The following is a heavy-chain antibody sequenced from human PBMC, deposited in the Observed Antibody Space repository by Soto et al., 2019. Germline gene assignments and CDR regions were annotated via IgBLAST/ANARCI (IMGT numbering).Heavy chain of an antibody. CDR3: ARTLYGDNVHY. J-gene: IGHJ4*02. CDR2: MNPNSGNT. Sequence: QVQLVQSGAEVKKPGASVKVSCKASGYTFTSYDINWVRQATGQGLEWMGWMNPNSGNTVYAQKFQGRVTMTRDTSTSTADMELGSLPSEDTAVYYCARTLYGDNVHYWGQGTLVTVSS. CDR1: GYTFTSYD. D-gene: IGHD4-17*01. V-gene: IGHV1-8*01.